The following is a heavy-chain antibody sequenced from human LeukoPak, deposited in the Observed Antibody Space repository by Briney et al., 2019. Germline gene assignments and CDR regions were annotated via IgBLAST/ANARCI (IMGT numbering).Heavy chain of an antibody. V-gene: IGHV1-18*01. CDR1: GYTFISYG. CDR3: ARDERYDSSGYPFDF. Sequence: ASVKVSCKASGYTFISYGISWVRQAPGQGLEWMGWISVYNDNTNYAQKVQGRVTMTTDTSTSTAYMELRSLRSDDTAVYYCARDERYDSSGYPFDFWGQGTLVTVSS. CDR2: ISVYNDNT. D-gene: IGHD3-22*01. J-gene: IGHJ4*02.